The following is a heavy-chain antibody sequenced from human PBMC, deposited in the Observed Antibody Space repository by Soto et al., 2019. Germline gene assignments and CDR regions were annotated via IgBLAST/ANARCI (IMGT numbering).Heavy chain of an antibody. Sequence: EVQLVESGGGLVQPGGSLRLSCTVSGFTFNHYWMNWVRQAPGKGLEWLANIKQDGRDKYYVDSVRGRCTISRDNAKTPLDLQTSSLRAEDTAVYYCVRGRAFGDWGQGTLVTVSS. D-gene: IGHD5-12*01. J-gene: IGHJ4*02. V-gene: IGHV3-7*01. CDR2: IKQDGRDK. CDR1: GFTFNHYW. CDR3: VRGRAFGD.